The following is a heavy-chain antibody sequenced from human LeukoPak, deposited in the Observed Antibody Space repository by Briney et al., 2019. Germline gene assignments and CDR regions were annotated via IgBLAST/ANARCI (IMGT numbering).Heavy chain of an antibody. J-gene: IGHJ6*04. Sequence: GRSLRLSCVVSGLSLNTYAMHWVRQAPGKGLEWVAAISYDGSYTYYRASVRGRFTISRDNSRNTMYLQMDSLRAEDTAMYYCARALDVWGKGTTVTVSS. V-gene: IGHV3-30*04. CDR2: ISYDGSYT. CDR3: ARALDV. CDR1: GLSLNTYA.